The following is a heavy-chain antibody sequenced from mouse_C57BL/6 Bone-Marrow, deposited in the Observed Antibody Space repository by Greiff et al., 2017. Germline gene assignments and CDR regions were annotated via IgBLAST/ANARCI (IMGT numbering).Heavy chain of an antibody. CDR2: ISNGGGST. CDR3: ARHGEV. V-gene: IGHV5-12*01. CDR1: GFTFSDYY. Sequence: EVKLVESGGGLVQPGGSLKLSCAASGFTFSDYYMYWVRQTPEKRLEWVAYISNGGGSTYYPDTVKGRFTISRDNAKNTLYLQMSRLKSEDTAMYYCARHGEVWGTGTTVTVSS. J-gene: IGHJ1*03.